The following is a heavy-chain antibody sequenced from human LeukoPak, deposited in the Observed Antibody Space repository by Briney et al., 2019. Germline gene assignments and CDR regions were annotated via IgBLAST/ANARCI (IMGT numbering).Heavy chain of an antibody. CDR1: GYTFTSYY. D-gene: IGHD2-15*01. Sequence: ASVKVSCKASGYTFTSYYMHWVRQAPGQGLEWMGIINPSGGSTSYAQKFQGRVTMTRDTSTSTVYMELSSLRSEDTAVYYCARAPEAIYCSGGSCYSAFDAFDIWGQGTMVTVSS. CDR3: ARAPEAIYCSGGSCYSAFDAFDI. CDR2: INPSGGST. J-gene: IGHJ3*02. V-gene: IGHV1-46*01.